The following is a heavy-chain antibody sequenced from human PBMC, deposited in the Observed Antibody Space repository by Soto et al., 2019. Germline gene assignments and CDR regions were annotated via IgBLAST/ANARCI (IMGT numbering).Heavy chain of an antibody. CDR3: TTGQWELYCYYYGMDV. J-gene: IGHJ6*02. V-gene: IGHV3-15*01. CDR1: GFTFSNAW. Sequence: PGGSLRLSCAASGFTFSNAWMSWVRQAPGKGLEWVGRIKSKTDGGTTDYAAPVKGRFTISRDDSKNTLYLQMNSLKTEDTAVYYCTTGQWELYCYYYGMDVWGQGTTVTVSS. D-gene: IGHD1-26*01. CDR2: IKSKTDGGTT.